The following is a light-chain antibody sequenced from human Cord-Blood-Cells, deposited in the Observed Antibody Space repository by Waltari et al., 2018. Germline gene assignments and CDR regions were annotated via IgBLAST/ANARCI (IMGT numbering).Light chain of an antibody. CDR1: SSDVGNYKL. CDR2: AVS. CDR3: SSYAGSSKGV. V-gene: IGLV2-23*02. Sequence: QSALTLPASVPGSLGQSITISSTRPSSDVGNYKLVSWYQQHQGKPPKLMIYAVSKRPSGVSDRFSGSKSGDMASLTISGLQPEYEAEYFCSSYAGSSKGVFGGGTKVTVL. J-gene: IGLJ2*01.